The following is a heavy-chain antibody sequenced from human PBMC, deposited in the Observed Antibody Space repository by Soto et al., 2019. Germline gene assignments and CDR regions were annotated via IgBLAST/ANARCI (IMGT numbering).Heavy chain of an antibody. D-gene: IGHD6-19*01. CDR3: ATDIAVAGIGDYYYYYGMDV. Sequence: GASVTVSCKASGGTFSSYAISWVRQAPGQGLEWMGGIIPIFGTANYAQKFQGRVTITADESTSTAYMELSSLRSEDTAVYYCATDIAVAGIGDYYYYYGMDVWGQGTTVTVSS. CDR1: GGTFSSYA. CDR2: IIPIFGTA. V-gene: IGHV1-69*13. J-gene: IGHJ6*02.